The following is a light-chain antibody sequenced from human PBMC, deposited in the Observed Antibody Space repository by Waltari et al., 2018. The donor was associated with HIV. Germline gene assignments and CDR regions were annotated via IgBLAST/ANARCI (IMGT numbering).Light chain of an antibody. CDR3: TSYTSISTLV. CDR1: SSDIRAYNY. J-gene: IGLJ1*01. V-gene: IGLV2-14*01. Sequence: QSALPQPASVSGSPGQSITISCTGTSSDIRAYNYVSWYQHHPGKVPNLLIYEVTNRPSGVSHRFSGSKSGNTASLTISGLQAEDEADFYCTSYTSISTLVFGTGTKVTVL. CDR2: EVT.